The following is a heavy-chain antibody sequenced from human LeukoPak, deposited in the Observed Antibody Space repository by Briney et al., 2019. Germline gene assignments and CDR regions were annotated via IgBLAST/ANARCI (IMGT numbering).Heavy chain of an antibody. CDR3: ARASSTMVRGVIGGNWFDP. CDR2: ISAYNGNT. CDR1: GYTFTSYG. Sequence: GASVKVSCKASGYTFTSYGISWVRQAPGQGLEWMGRISAYNGNTNYAQKLQGRVTMTTDTSTSTAYMELRSLRSDDTAVYYCARASSTMVRGVIGGNWFDPWGQGTLVTVSS. J-gene: IGHJ5*02. D-gene: IGHD3-10*01. V-gene: IGHV1-18*01.